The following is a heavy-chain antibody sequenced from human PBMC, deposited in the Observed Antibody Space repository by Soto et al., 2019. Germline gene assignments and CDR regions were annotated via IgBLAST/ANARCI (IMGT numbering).Heavy chain of an antibody. CDR3: ARGIVVVPARVDY. CDR2: ISYDGSNK. V-gene: IGHV3-30-3*01. Sequence: SLRLSCAASGFTFSSYAMHWVRQAPGKGLEWVAVISYDGSNKYYADSVKGRFTISRDNSKNTLYLQMNSLRAEDTAVYYCARGIVVVPARVDYWGQGTLVTVSS. J-gene: IGHJ4*02. CDR1: GFTFSSYA. D-gene: IGHD2-2*01.